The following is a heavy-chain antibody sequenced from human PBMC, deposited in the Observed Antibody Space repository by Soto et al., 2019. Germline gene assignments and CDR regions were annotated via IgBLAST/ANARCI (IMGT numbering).Heavy chain of an antibody. J-gene: IGHJ4*02. Sequence: QVQLVQSGAEVKKPGASVKVSCKTSAYTFNRYAITWVRQAPGQGLEWMGWISPYNGYTYYSEKLQGRVTMTTDTSTNTAYMEGRGLRSDDTAVYYCATQQTNMVQFDYWGPGTLVTVSS. CDR3: ATQQTNMVQFDY. CDR1: AYTFNRYA. V-gene: IGHV1-18*04. D-gene: IGHD2-8*01. CDR2: ISPYNGYT.